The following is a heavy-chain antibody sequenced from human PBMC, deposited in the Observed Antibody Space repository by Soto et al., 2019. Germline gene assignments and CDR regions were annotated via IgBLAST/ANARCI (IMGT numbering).Heavy chain of an antibody. CDR1: GGSVSGRSYY. CDR2: IYYSGST. J-gene: IGHJ6*02. Sequence: SETLSLTCTVSGGSVSGRSYYWSWIRQPPGKGLEWIGNIYYSGSTNNNPSLKGRVTISVDTSKNQFSLKLSSVTAADTAVYYCARGGVASYYYYGMDVWGQGTTVTVSS. V-gene: IGHV4-61*01. CDR3: ARGGVASYYYYGMDV. D-gene: IGHD5-12*01.